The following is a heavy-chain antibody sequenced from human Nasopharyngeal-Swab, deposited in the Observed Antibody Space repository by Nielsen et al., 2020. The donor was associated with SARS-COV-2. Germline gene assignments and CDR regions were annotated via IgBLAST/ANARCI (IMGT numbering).Heavy chain of an antibody. D-gene: IGHD5-12*01. V-gene: IGHV4-59*01. CDR1: GASISTYY. CDR2: IYCSGST. CDR3: AKGARGYSGYIDH. Sequence: SETLSLTCTVSGASISTYYWSWVRQPPGKGLEWIGYIYCSGSTNYNPSLKSRLTMSLDTSKKKFSLNLSSVTAADTAVYYCAKGARGYSGYIDHWGQGTLVTVSS. J-gene: IGHJ4*02.